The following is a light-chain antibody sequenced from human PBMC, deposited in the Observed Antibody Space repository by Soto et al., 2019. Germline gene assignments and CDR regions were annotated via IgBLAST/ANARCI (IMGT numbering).Light chain of an antibody. CDR3: QQYGGSSGT. CDR2: GAS. Sequence: EIVLTQSPGTLSLSPGERATLSCRASQSVSSNYLAWYQQKPGQAPRLLIYGASSRATGIPDRFSGSGSGTDFTLTISRLEPEDFAVHYCQQYGGSSGTFGQGTKVEIK. V-gene: IGKV3-20*01. CDR1: QSVSSNY. J-gene: IGKJ1*01.